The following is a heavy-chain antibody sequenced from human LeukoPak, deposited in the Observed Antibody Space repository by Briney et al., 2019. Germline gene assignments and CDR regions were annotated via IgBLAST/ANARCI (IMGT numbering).Heavy chain of an antibody. J-gene: IGHJ4*02. Sequence: GGSLRLSCAASGFTFSSYGMHWVRQAPGKGLEWVAVISYDGSNKYYADSVKGRFTISGDNSKNTLYLQMNSLRAEDTAVYYCAKSGRPYCGGDCYLGDYWGQGTLVTVSS. CDR2: ISYDGSNK. CDR3: AKSGRPYCGGDCYLGDY. D-gene: IGHD2-21*02. CDR1: GFTFSSYG. V-gene: IGHV3-30*18.